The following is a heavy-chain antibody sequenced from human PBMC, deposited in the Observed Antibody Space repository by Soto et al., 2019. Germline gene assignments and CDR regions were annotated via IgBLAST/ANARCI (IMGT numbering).Heavy chain of an antibody. V-gene: IGHV4-34*01. CDR3: ATHPPYGPLDH. D-gene: IGHD4-17*01. Sequence: PSETLSLTCAVYGGSFSGYFWRWIRQPPGKGLEWIGNIYYSENTYYNPSLKSRVTISVDTSKNQFSLRLTSVTAADTAVYYCATHPPYGPLDHWGQGTLVTVSS. J-gene: IGHJ4*02. CDR1: GGSFSGYF. CDR2: IYYSENT.